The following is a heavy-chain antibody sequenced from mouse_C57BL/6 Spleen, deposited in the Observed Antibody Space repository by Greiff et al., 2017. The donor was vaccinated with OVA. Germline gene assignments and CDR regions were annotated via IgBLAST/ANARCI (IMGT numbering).Heavy chain of an antibody. D-gene: IGHD1-1*01. Sequence: VQLQQSGPGLVQPSQSLSITCTVSGFSLTSYGVHWVRQSPGKGLEWLGVIWSGGSTDYNAAFISRLSISKDYSKSQVFFKMNRLQADDTAIYYCARLDYGSSSLYAMDYWGQGTSVTVSS. CDR1: GFSLTSYG. V-gene: IGHV2-2*01. CDR2: IWSGGST. CDR3: ARLDYGSSSLYAMDY. J-gene: IGHJ4*01.